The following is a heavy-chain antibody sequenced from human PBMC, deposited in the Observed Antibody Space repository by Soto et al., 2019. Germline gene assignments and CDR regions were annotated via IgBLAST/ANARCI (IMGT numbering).Heavy chain of an antibody. CDR3: ARDRHSNAWTGPYYYSGLDV. J-gene: IGHJ6*02. CDR2: ISGGNGNT. CDR1: GYTFTLYT. Sequence: GASVKVSCKASGYTFTLYTMHWVRQAPGQRLEWIGWISGGNGNTEYSQKFQGRVTNTRDTSASTAYMELSNLGSEDTGVYYCARDRHSNAWTGPYYYSGLDVWGQGTAVTVSS. D-gene: IGHD6-19*01. V-gene: IGHV1-3*01.